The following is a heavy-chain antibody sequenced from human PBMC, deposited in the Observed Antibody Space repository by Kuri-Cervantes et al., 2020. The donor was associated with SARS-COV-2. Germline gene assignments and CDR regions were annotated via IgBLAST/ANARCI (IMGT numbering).Heavy chain of an antibody. CDR1: GFTFSDYY. Sequence: GESLKISCAASGFTFSDYYMSWIRQAPGKGLEWVSYISSSGSTIYYADSVKGRFTISRDNAKNSLYLQMNSLRAEDTAVYYCARSLGYCSSTSCELDYWGQGTLVTVSS. D-gene: IGHD2-2*01. CDR3: ARSLGYCSSTSCELDY. J-gene: IGHJ4*02. V-gene: IGHV3-11*04. CDR2: ISSSGSTI.